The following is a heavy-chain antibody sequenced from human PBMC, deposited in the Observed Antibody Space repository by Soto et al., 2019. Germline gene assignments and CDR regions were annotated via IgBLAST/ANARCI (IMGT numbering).Heavy chain of an antibody. V-gene: IGHV3-23*04. CDR1: GFTVSSNY. CDR3: ANGPLVPAAPGRFDP. Sequence: EVQLVETGGGLIQPGGSLRLSCAASGFTVSSNYMSWVRQAPGKGLEWVSAISGSGGSTYYADSVKGRFTISRDNSKNTLYLQMNSLRAEDTAVYYCANGPLVPAAPGRFDPWGQGTLVTVSS. CDR2: ISGSGGST. D-gene: IGHD2-2*01. J-gene: IGHJ5*02.